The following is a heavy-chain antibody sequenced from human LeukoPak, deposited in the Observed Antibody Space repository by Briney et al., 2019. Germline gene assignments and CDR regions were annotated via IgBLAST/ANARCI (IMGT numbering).Heavy chain of an antibody. CDR1: GFTFSSYA. V-gene: IGHV3-23*01. Sequence: GSLRLSCAASGFTFSSYAMSWVRPAPGKGLEWVSAISGSGGSTYYTDSVKGRFTISRDNSKNTLYLQMNSLRAEDTAVYYCAKFAGIAVAKNWGQGTLVTVSS. D-gene: IGHD6-19*01. J-gene: IGHJ1*01. CDR2: ISGSGGST. CDR3: AKFAGIAVAKN.